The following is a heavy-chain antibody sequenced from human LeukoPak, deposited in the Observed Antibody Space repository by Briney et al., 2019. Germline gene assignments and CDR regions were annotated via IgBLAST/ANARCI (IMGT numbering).Heavy chain of an antibody. V-gene: IGHV4-34*01. CDR1: GGSFSGYY. Sequence: SGTLSLTCAVYGGSFSGYYWSWIRQPPGKGLEWIGEINHSGSTNYNPSLKSRVTISVDTSKNQFSLKLSSVTAADTAVYYCARRKAAVTTSAAFDIWGQGTMVTVSS. CDR2: INHSGST. CDR3: ARRKAAVTTSAAFDI. J-gene: IGHJ3*02. D-gene: IGHD4-17*01.